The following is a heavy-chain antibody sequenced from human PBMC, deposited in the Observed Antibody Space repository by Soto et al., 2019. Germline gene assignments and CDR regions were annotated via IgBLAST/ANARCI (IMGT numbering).Heavy chain of an antibody. CDR1: GFTFSTYG. Sequence: QVQLVESGGGVVQPGRSLRLSCAASGFTFSTYGMHWVRQAPGKGLEWVAIIWYDGSNKYYTDSVKGRFTISRDNSKNTLYLQMNSLRAEDTAVYYCARDFSHYLDYWCQRSLVTVSS. J-gene: IGHJ4*02. V-gene: IGHV3-33*01. CDR3: ARDFSHYLDY. CDR2: IWYDGSNK.